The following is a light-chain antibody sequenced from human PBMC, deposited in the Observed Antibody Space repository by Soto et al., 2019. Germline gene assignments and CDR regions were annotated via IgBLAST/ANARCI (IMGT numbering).Light chain of an antibody. CDR2: GNS. Sequence: QSVLTQPPSVSGAPGQRVTISCTGSSSNIGAGYDVQWYQQLPGTATKLLIYGNSNRPSGVPDRFSGYKSGTSASLAITGLQGEDEADYYWLSYYSSLSGAVFGGGTKLTVL. V-gene: IGLV1-40*01. CDR1: SSNIGAGYD. J-gene: IGLJ2*01. CDR3: LSYYSSLSGAV.